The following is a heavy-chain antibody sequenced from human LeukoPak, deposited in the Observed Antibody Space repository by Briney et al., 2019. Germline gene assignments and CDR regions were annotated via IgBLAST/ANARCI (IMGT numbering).Heavy chain of an antibody. V-gene: IGHV3-21*01. D-gene: IGHD3-10*01. CDR3: ARGSSTVSGFDY. J-gene: IGHJ4*02. Sequence: GGSLRLSCAASGFTFSSYSMTWVRQAPGKGLEWVPSISSSSSYIYYVDPVKGRFTISRDNAKSSLYLQMNRLRAEDTAFYYCARGSSTVSGFDYWGQGTLVTVSS. CDR1: GFTFSSYS. CDR2: ISSSSSYI.